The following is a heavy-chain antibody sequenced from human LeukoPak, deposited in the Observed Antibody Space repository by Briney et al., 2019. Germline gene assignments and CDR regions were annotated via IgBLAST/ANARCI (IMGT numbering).Heavy chain of an antibody. D-gene: IGHD6-13*01. J-gene: IGHJ4*02. V-gene: IGHV1-69*05. CDR2: IIPIFGTA. Sequence: SVKVSCKASGGTFSSYGISWVRQAPGQGLECMGWIIPIFGTANYAQKFHGRVTITTDESTSTAYMELSRLRSEDTAVYYWARGHHSSSWHSWGQGTLVTVSS. CDR1: GGTFSSYG. CDR3: ARGHHSSSWHS.